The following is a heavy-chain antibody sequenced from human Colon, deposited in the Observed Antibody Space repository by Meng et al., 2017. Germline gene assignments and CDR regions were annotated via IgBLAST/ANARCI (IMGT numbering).Heavy chain of an antibody. V-gene: IGHV1-18*01. Sequence: QVQLVQSGAEEKKPGASVKVSCKAYGYTFTSSGISWVRQAPGQGLEWVAWISAYNGNTIYAQKVQGRVTLTTDTSTSTAYMELRSLISDDTAVYYCGRSGAYDYRIDSWGQGTLVTVSS. CDR3: GRSGAYDYRIDS. J-gene: IGHJ5*01. CDR2: ISAYNGNT. CDR1: GYTFTSSG. D-gene: IGHD5-12*01.